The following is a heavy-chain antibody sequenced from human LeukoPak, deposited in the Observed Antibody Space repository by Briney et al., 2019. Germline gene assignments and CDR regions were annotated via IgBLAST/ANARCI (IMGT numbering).Heavy chain of an antibody. Sequence: GGSLRLSCAASGFTFSSYAMHWVRQAPGKGLEWVAVISYDGSNKYYADSVKGRFTISRDNSKNTLYLQMNSLRAEDTAVYYCAREVLLSNMDVWGQGTTVTVSS. D-gene: IGHD2-15*01. CDR2: ISYDGSNK. J-gene: IGHJ6*02. CDR3: AREVLLSNMDV. CDR1: GFTFSSYA. V-gene: IGHV3-30-3*01.